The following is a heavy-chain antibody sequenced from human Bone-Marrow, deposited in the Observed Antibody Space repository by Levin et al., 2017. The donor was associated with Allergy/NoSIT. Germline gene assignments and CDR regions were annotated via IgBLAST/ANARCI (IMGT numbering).Heavy chain of an antibody. Sequence: SGPTLVKPTETLTLTCTVSGFSLTDHTMGVSWIRQPPGKALEWLAHIFSEDEKSYSTSLKTRLTISEDTSKSQVLLSMANIHPSDTGTYYCLRSPSGSWPSDHLYYGMGVWGQGTPVTVSS. J-gene: IGHJ6*02. V-gene: IGHV2-26*01. CDR2: IFSEDEK. CDR1: GFSLTDHTMG. CDR3: LRSPSGSWPSDHLYYGMGV. D-gene: IGHD6-13*01.